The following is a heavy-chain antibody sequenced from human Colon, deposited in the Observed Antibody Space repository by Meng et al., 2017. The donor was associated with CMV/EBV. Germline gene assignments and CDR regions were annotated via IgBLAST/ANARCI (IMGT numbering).Heavy chain of an antibody. CDR2: IRWDGNSA. CDR3: AKVRTPAELFDSSGYCSDS. CDR1: GFTFSDYT. Sequence: GESLEISCVGSGFTFSDYTIHWVRQPPGKGLEWVSLIRWDGNSAYYVDSVKGRFTVSRDNSENSVSLQMDSLRAQDTAFYYCAKVRTPAELFDSSGYCSDSWGQGTLVTVSS. V-gene: IGHV3-43*01. J-gene: IGHJ5*01. D-gene: IGHD3-22*01.